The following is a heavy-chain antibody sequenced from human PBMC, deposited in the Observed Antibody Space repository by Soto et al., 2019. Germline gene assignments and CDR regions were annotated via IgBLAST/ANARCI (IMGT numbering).Heavy chain of an antibody. CDR1: GHSLTDLS. CDR2: FDPEEGEI. Sequence: ASVKVSCKVAGHSLTDLSMHGVRQGPGRGLEWLGGFDPEEGEIIYAQNFQGRIRLTEDTSTDTAFMELNLASVTAADTAVYYCARSYSGGDAYFDYWGQGTVVTVSS. CDR3: ARSYSGGDAYFDY. V-gene: IGHV1-24*01. J-gene: IGHJ4*02. D-gene: IGHD2-21*02.